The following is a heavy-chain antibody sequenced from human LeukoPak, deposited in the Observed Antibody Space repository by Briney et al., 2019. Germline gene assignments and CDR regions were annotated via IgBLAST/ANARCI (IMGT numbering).Heavy chain of an antibody. J-gene: IGHJ4*02. CDR3: ATGTEETTVVTPCY. CDR2: ISTGSSYI. Sequence: GGSLRLSCAASGFTFTTYTMNWVRQAPGKGLEWVSSISTGSSYIHYADSVKGRFTISRDNAKNSLYLQMNSLRAEDTAVYYCATGTEETTVVTPCYWGQGTLVSVSS. V-gene: IGHV3-21*01. D-gene: IGHD4-23*01. CDR1: GFTFTTYT.